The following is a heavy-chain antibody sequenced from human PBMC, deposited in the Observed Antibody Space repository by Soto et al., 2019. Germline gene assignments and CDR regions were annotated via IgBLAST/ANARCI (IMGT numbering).Heavy chain of an antibody. CDR3: ARQLTTNYGMDV. J-gene: IGHJ6*02. D-gene: IGHD1-1*01. CDR1: GFTFTNYA. CDR2: ISGSGGRT. V-gene: IGHV3-23*01. Sequence: GGSLRLSCAASGFTFTNYAMNWVRQAPGKGLEWVSGISGSGGRTYYADSVQGRFTISRDNSKNTLYLQMNSLRAEDTAVYYCARQLTTNYGMDVWGQGTTVTVSS.